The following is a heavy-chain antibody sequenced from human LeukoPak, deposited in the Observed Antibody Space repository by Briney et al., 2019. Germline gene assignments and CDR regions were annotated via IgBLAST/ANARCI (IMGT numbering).Heavy chain of an antibody. Sequence: LRLSCAASGFTFSSYEMNWVRQHPGKGLEWIGYIYYSGSTYYNPSLKSRVTISVDTSKNQFSLKLSSVTAADTAVYYCARDAAYSSSWYGDYYYYYYMDVWGKGTTVTVSS. CDR1: GFTFSSYE. CDR2: IYYSGST. J-gene: IGHJ6*03. CDR3: ARDAAYSSSWYGDYYYYYYMDV. V-gene: IGHV4-31*02. D-gene: IGHD6-13*01.